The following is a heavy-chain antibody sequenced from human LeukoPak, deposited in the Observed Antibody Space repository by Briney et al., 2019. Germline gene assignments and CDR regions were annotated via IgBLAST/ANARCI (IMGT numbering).Heavy chain of an antibody. CDR2: IRYDGSNK. CDR3: AKALEGDYDPYFDY. CDR1: GFTFSSYG. Sequence: GGSLRLSCAASGFTFSSYGMHWVRQAPGKGLEWVAFIRYDGSNKYYADSVKGRFTISRDNSKNTLYLQMNSLRAEDTAVYYCAKALEGDYDPYFDYWGQGTLVTVSS. J-gene: IGHJ4*02. D-gene: IGHD4-17*01. V-gene: IGHV3-30*02.